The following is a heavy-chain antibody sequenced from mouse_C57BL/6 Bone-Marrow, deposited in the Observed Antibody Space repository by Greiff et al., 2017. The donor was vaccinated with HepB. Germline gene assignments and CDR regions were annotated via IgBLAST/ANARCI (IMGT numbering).Heavy chain of an antibody. Sequence: EVKLVESGGGLVKPGGSLKLSCAASGFTFSDYGMHWVRQAPEKGLEWVAYISSSSSTIYYADTVKGRFTISRDNAKNTLFLQMTSLRSEDTAMYYCARGNSYYYAMDYWGQGTSVTVSS. CDR3: ARGNSYYYAMDY. CDR1: GFTFSDYG. V-gene: IGHV5-17*01. J-gene: IGHJ4*01. CDR2: ISSSSSTI.